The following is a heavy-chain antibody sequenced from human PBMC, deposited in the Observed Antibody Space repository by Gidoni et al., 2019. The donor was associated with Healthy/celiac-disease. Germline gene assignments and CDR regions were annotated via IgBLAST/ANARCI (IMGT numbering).Heavy chain of an antibody. Sequence: QVQLVQSGAEVKKPGSSVKLSCKASGATFSSYSISWVRQAPGQGLEWMGGIIPIFGTANYAQKCQGRVTITADESTSTAYMELSSLRSEDTAVYYCARDKEGPVDYWGQGTLVTVSS. V-gene: IGHV1-69*01. CDR2: IIPIFGTA. CDR3: ARDKEGPVDY. J-gene: IGHJ4*02. CDR1: GATFSSYS.